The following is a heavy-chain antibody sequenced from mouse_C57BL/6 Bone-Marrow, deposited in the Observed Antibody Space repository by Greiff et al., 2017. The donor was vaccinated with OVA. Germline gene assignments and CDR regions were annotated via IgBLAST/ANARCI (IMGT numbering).Heavy chain of an antibody. D-gene: IGHD2-3*01. CDR1: EYEFPSHD. CDR3: AIHGEGYYVAWFAY. CDR2: INSDGGST. V-gene: IGHV5-2*03. Sequence: EVKLVESGGGLVQPGESLKLSCESNEYEFPSHDMSWVRQTPEKRLELVAAINSDGGSTYYPDTMERRFIISRDNTKKTLYLQMSSLRSEDTALYYCAIHGEGYYVAWFAYWGQGTLVTVSA. J-gene: IGHJ3*01.